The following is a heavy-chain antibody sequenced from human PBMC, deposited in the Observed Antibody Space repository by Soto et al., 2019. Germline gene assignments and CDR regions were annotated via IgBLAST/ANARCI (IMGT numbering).Heavy chain of an antibody. J-gene: IGHJ3*02. Sequence: ASVKVSCKASEYTFTSYDINWVRQAAGQGLEWMGRMNPNSGNTGYAQKFQGRVTMTRNTSTSTVYMELSSLRSEDTAVYYCARDRDIAVAGDAFDIWGQGTMVTVS. V-gene: IGHV1-8*01. D-gene: IGHD6-19*01. CDR1: EYTFTSYD. CDR2: MNPNSGNT. CDR3: ARDRDIAVAGDAFDI.